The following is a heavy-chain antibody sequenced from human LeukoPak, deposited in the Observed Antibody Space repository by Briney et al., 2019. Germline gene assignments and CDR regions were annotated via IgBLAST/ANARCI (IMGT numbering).Heavy chain of an antibody. V-gene: IGHV4-39*01. J-gene: IGHJ3*02. D-gene: IGHD3-22*01. Sequence: SETLSLTCTGSGGSISSTSYYWGWIRQPPGKGLEWIGTIYYRGSTYYNPSLKSRVTISVDTSKNQFSLKLSSVTAADTAVYYCARHDSSGTYNAFDIWGQGTMVTVSS. CDR3: ARHDSSGTYNAFDI. CDR1: GGSISSTSYY. CDR2: IYYRGST.